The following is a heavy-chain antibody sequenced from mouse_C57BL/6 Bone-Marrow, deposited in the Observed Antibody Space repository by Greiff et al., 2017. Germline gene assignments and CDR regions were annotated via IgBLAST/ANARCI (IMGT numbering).Heavy chain of an antibody. Sequence: QVQLQQPGAELVKPGASVKMSCKASGYTFTSYWITWVKQRPGQGLEWIGDIYPGSGSTNYNEKLKSKATLTVDTYSRTAYMQLSSLASEDSAVYNCARGGFAYWGQGTLVTVSA. J-gene: IGHJ3*01. CDR2: IYPGSGST. CDR1: GYTFTSYW. V-gene: IGHV1-55*01. CDR3: ARGGFAY.